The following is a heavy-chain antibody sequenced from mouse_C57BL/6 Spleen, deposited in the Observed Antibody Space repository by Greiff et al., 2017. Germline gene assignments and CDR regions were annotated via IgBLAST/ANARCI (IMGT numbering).Heavy chain of an antibody. CDR2: INPGSGGT. CDR1: GYAFTNYL. D-gene: IGHD2-4*01. Sequence: VQLQESGTELVRPGTSVKVSCKASGYAFTNYLIEWVKQRPGQGLEWIGVINPGSGGTNYNEKFKGKETLTADKSSSTAYMQLSSLTSEDSAIYFCAAIYYEYDDGDWYFDVWGTGTTVTVSS. J-gene: IGHJ1*03. CDR3: AAIYYEYDDGDWYFDV. V-gene: IGHV1-54*01.